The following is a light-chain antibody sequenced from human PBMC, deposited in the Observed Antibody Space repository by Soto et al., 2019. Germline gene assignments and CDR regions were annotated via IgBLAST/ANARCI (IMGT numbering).Light chain of an antibody. CDR1: QNLGTLY. CDR3: QQYAGSPRT. CDR2: SAS. V-gene: IGKV3-20*01. Sequence: EIVLTQSPGTLSLSPGERGTLSCRASQNLGTLYLAWFQQKSGQAPRLLIYSASRRATGIPDRFTGSGSGTDFTLTINRVEPEDFGVYFCQQYAGSPRTFGQGTKVEIK. J-gene: IGKJ1*01.